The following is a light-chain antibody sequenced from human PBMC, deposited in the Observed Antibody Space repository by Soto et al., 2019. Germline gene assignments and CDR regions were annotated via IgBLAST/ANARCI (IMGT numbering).Light chain of an antibody. Sequence: QCVLTQAASVSGSAVDAIGLFCTGTSSDVGRNNHVSWYQQHPGKAPKLMIYEVTQRPSGVSDRFSGSKSGNTASLTISGLQAEDEADYYCCSYAGSGTFYVFGTGTKVTVL. V-gene: IGLV2-23*02. CDR3: CSYAGSGTFYV. CDR1: SSDVGRNNH. J-gene: IGLJ1*01. CDR2: EVT.